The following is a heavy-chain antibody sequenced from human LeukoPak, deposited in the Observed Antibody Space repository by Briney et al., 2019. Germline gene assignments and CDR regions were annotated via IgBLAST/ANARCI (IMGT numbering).Heavy chain of an antibody. Sequence: SQTLSLTCAISGDSVSSNSAAWNWIRQSPSGGLEWLGRTYYRSKWYNDYAVSVKSRITINPDTSKNQYSLQLNSVTPEDTAVYYCARGAAAAPEYYFDYWGQGTLVTVSS. J-gene: IGHJ4*02. V-gene: IGHV6-1*01. D-gene: IGHD2-2*01. CDR2: TYYRSKWYN. CDR3: ARGAAAAPEYYFDY. CDR1: GDSVSSNSAA.